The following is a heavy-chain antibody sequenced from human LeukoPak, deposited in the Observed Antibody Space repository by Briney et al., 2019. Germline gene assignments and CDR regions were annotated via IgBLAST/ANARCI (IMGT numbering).Heavy chain of an antibody. Sequence: GGSLRLSCTVTGFTFSSYAIHWVRQAPGKGLEWVAVISYDGNNKYYADSVRGRFTISRDNSKDTLYLQMNSLRAEDTAVYYCARGEGARDGYNYEGPFYFDYWGQGTLVTVSS. J-gene: IGHJ4*02. V-gene: IGHV3-30-3*01. CDR3: ARGEGARDGYNYEGPFYFDY. CDR1: GFTFSSYA. D-gene: IGHD5-24*01. CDR2: ISYDGNNK.